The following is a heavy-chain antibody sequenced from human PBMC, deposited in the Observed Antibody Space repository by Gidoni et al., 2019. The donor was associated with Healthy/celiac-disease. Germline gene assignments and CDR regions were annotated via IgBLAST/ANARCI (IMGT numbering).Heavy chain of an antibody. J-gene: IGHJ6*02. CDR1: GFTFSSYS. D-gene: IGHD5-12*01. CDR2: ISSSSSYI. Sequence: EVQLVESGGGLVKPGGSLRLSCAASGFTFSSYSMNWVRQAPGKGLEWVSSISSSSSYIYYADSVKGRFTISRDNAKNSLYLQMNSPRAEDTAVYYCARDLGYDYRGGMDVWGQGTTVTVSS. V-gene: IGHV3-21*01. CDR3: ARDLGYDYRGGMDV.